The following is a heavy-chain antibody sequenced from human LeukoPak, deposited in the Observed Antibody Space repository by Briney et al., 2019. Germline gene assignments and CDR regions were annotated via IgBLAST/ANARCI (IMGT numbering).Heavy chain of an antibody. D-gene: IGHD3-3*01. V-gene: IGHV3-9*01. CDR3: AKDMFPLLEWLYSGMDV. CDR1: GFTFDDYA. Sequence: GGSLRLSCAASGFTFDDYAMHWVRQAPGKGLEWVSGISWNSGSIGYADSVKGRFTISRDNAKNSLYLQMNSLRAEDTALYYCAKDMFPLLEWLYSGMDVWGQGTTVTVSS. CDR2: ISWNSGSI. J-gene: IGHJ6*02.